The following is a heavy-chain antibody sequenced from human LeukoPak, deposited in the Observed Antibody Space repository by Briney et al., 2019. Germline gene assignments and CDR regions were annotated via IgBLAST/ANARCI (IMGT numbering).Heavy chain of an antibody. D-gene: IGHD3-10*01. CDR3: ARDYRERRLYYYGSGSPYYYYMDV. Sequence: SETLSLTCTVSGVSISSYYWSWIRQPPGKGLEWIGYIYYSGSTNYNPSLKSRVTISVDTSKNQFSLKLSSVTAADTAVYYCARDYRERRLYYYGSGSPYYYYMDVWGKGTTVTVSS. CDR1: GVSISSYY. J-gene: IGHJ6*03. V-gene: IGHV4-59*01. CDR2: IYYSGST.